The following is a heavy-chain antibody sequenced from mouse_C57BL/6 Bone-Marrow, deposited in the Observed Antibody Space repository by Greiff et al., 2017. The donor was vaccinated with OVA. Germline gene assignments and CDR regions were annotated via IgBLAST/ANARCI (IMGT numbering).Heavy chain of an antibody. J-gene: IGHJ4*01. Sequence: QVQLQQSGPELVRPGVSVKISCKGSGYTFTDYAMHWVKQSHAKSLEWIGVISTYYGDASYNQKFEDKATMTVDKSSSTAYMELARLTSEDSAVYYCVYDYAYAMDYWGQGTSVTVSS. CDR3: VYDYAYAMDY. CDR2: ISTYYGDA. V-gene: IGHV1-67*01. D-gene: IGHD2-4*01. CDR1: GYTFTDYA.